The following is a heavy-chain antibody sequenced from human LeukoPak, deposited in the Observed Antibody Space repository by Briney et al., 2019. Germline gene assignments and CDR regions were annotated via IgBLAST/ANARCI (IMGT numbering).Heavy chain of an antibody. D-gene: IGHD3-22*01. CDR1: GFTFSTYW. Sequence: GGSLRLSCAASGFTFSTYWMHWVRQAPGKGLVWVSRIKSDGGTSYADSVKGRFTISRGNAKKTVSLQMNSLRPEDTGVYYCARAPSEIGGYYPEYFRHWGQGTLVTVSS. J-gene: IGHJ1*01. CDR2: IKSDGGT. CDR3: ARAPSEIGGYYPEYFRH. V-gene: IGHV3-74*01.